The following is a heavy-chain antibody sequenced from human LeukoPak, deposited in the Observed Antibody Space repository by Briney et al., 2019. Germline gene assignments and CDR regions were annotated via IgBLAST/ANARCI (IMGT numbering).Heavy chain of an antibody. CDR2: INGDGSST. J-gene: IGHJ3*02. D-gene: IGHD6-19*01. CDR3: ARDGPFGSSGWLLISSAIDAFDI. V-gene: IGHV3-74*01. CDR1: GFTFSNYW. Sequence: PGGSLRLSCAASGFTFSNYWMHWVRQGPGKGLVWASRINGDGSSTSYADSVKGRFTISRDNAKNTLYLQMNSLRAEDTAVYYCARDGPFGSSGWLLISSAIDAFDIWGQGTMVTVSS.